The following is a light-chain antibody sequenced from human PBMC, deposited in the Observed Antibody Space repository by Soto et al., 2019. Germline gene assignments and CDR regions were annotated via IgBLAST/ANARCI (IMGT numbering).Light chain of an antibody. CDR1: QNVDNNF. Sequence: PGERATLYCRASQNVDNNFLAWYQHKPGQPPRLLIFGASIRAAGIPDRFSGSGSGTDFTLSISRLEPEDFVVYHCQQYGSLPYTFGQGNKLDI. V-gene: IGKV3-20*01. J-gene: IGKJ2*01. CDR3: QQYGSLPYT. CDR2: GAS.